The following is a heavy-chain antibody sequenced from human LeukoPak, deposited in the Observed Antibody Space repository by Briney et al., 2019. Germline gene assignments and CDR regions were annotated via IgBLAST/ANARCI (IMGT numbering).Heavy chain of an antibody. J-gene: IGHJ6*03. CDR1: GFTFSGYS. CDR3: ARDRGKGYYYMDV. CDR2: SSGNGGST. V-gene: IGHV3-21*01. D-gene: IGHD3-10*01. Sequence: GGSLRLSCAASGFTFSGYSMNWVRQAPGKGLECVSTSSGNGGSTYYGDSVKGRFTISRDNAKNSLYLQMNSLRAEDTAVYYCARDRGKGYYYMDVWGKGTTVTVSS.